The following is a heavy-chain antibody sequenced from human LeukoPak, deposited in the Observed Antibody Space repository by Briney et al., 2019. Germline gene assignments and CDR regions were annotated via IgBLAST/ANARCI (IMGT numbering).Heavy chain of an antibody. D-gene: IGHD2-15*01. CDR2: IRDGGENT. V-gene: IGHV3-23*01. CDR1: GFTFTTYS. J-gene: IGHJ4*02. Sequence: GGSLRLSCAASGFTFTTYSMSWVRQAPGKGLEWVSAIRDGGENTYYADSVKGRFTISRDNSKDTLSLQMNSLRAEDTAVYYCAKISWDGRGTFYWGQGTLVTVSS. CDR3: AKISWDGRGTFY.